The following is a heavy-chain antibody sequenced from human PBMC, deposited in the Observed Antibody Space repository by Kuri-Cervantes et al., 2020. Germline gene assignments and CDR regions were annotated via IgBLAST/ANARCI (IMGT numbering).Heavy chain of an antibody. V-gene: IGHV3-48*02. J-gene: IGHJ4*02. D-gene: IGHD3-22*01. Sequence: GESLKISCAASGFTFRLYAMHWVRQAPGKGLEWVSYISSSSSTIYYADSVKGRFTISRDNAKNSLYLQMNSLRDEDTAVYYCARELKGVRPHYYDSSGYLDYWGQGTLVTVSS. CDR1: GFTFRLYA. CDR3: ARELKGVRPHYYDSSGYLDY. CDR2: ISSSSSTI.